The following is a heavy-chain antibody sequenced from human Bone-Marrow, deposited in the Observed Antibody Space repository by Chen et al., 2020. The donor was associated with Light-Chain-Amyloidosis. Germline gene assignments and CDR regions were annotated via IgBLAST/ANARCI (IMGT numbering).Heavy chain of an antibody. V-gene: IGHV5-51*01. CDR1: GYTFPNYW. Sequence: EVQLEQSGPEVKKPGESLKISCKGSGYTFPNYWIGWVRQMHGKGLEWMGVIYPDDSDARYSPSFEGQVTISADKSITTAYLQWRSLKASDTAMYYCARRRDGYNFDYWGQGTLDTFS. J-gene: IGHJ4*02. D-gene: IGHD5-12*01. CDR3: ARRRDGYNFDY. CDR2: IYPDDSDA.